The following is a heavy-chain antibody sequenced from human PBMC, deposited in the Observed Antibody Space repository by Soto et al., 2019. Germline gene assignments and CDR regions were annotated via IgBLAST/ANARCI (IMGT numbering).Heavy chain of an antibody. D-gene: IGHD3-10*01. CDR1: GFTFSMYW. CDR2: ISDDGSRA. CDR3: PRGPRPSSVGTGAF. J-gene: IGHJ4*02. V-gene: IGHV3-74*01. Sequence: EVQLVESGGDLVQPGGSLRLSCTASGFTFSMYWMHWVRQVPGKGPEWVSRISDDGSRADYADSVKGRFTISRDNAKNTSYLEMHVWRATDTAVYYCPRGPRPSSVGTGAFWGQGTPVTVSS.